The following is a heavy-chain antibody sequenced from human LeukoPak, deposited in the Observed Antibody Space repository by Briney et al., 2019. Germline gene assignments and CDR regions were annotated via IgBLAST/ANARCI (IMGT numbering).Heavy chain of an antibody. CDR3: ARDRHYYDSSGFDY. J-gene: IGHJ4*02. CDR1: GGSISSSSYY. Sequence: SETLSLTCTVSGGSISSSSYYWGWIRQPPGKGLEWIGYIYYSGSTNYNPSLKSRVTISVDTSKNQFSLKLSSVTAADTAVYYCARDRHYYDSSGFDYWGQGTLVTVSS. CDR2: IYYSGST. D-gene: IGHD3-22*01. V-gene: IGHV4-61*01.